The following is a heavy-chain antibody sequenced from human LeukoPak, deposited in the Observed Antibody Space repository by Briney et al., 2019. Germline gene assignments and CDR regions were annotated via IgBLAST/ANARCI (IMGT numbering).Heavy chain of an antibody. CDR1: GFTFSSYG. J-gene: IGHJ6*02. Sequence: PRGSLRLSCAASGFTFSSYGMHWVRQAPGKGLEWVAVISYDGSNKYYADSVKGRFTISRDNSKNTLYLQMNSLRAEDTAVYYCAKDKGGRYYYGMDVWGQGTTVTVSS. CDR3: AKDKGGRYYYGMDV. V-gene: IGHV3-30*18. CDR2: ISYDGSNK.